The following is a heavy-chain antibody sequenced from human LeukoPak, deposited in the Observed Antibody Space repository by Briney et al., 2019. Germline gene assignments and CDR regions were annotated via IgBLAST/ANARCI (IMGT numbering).Heavy chain of an antibody. CDR3: ARLDWNYSFDY. Sequence: SEALSLTCTVSGGSISSSSYYWGWIRQPPGKGLEGIGSIYYSGCTYYNPSLKSRVTISVDTSKNQFSLKLSSVTAADTAVYYCARLDWNYSFDYWGQGTLVTVSS. CDR2: IYYSGCT. V-gene: IGHV4-39*01. D-gene: IGHD1-7*01. CDR1: GGSISSSSYY. J-gene: IGHJ4*02.